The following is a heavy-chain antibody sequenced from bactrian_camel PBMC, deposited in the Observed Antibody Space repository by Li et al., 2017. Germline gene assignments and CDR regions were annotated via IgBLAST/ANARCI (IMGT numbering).Heavy chain of an antibody. CDR3: AAGQGVGWCLDVIRTGAEPDFDY. V-gene: IGHV3S31*01. CDR2: IDTRGPGT. D-gene: IGHD5*01. J-gene: IGHJ6*01. CDR1: GLPDSTQY. Sequence: VQLVESGGGSVQAGGSLTLSCAASGLPDSTQYMAWLRQAPGKDRTWVARIDTRGPGTVYADSVKGRFTTSRDNAKNTLYLQMNSLKPEDTAMYYCAAGQGVGWCLDVIRTGAEPDFDYWGQGTQVTVS.